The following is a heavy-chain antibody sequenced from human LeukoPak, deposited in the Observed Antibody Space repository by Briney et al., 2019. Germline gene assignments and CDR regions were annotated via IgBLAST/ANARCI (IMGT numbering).Heavy chain of an antibody. CDR1: GFTFSNAW. Sequence: GGSLRLSCAASGFTFSNAWMSWVRQAPGKGLEWVANINQDGSEKYYVDSMKGRFTISRDNARNSLYLQMNSLRAEDTAVYYCARGDSLWFGESLFDYWGQGNMVTVSS. J-gene: IGHJ4*02. CDR3: ARGDSLWFGESLFDY. D-gene: IGHD3-10*01. V-gene: IGHV3-7*04. CDR2: INQDGSEK.